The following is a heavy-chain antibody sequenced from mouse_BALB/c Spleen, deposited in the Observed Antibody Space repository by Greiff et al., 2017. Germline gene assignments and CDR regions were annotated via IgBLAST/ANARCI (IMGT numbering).Heavy chain of an antibody. V-gene: IGHV5-15*02. CDR1: GFTFSDYG. J-gene: IGHJ4*01. Sequence: EVKLMESGGGLVQPGGSRKLSCAASGFTFSDYGMAWVRQAPGKGPGWVAFISNLAYSIYYADTVTGRFTISRENAKNTLYLEMSSLRSEDTAMYYCARVGYYAMDYWGQGTSVTVSS. CDR2: ISNLAYSI. CDR3: ARVGYYAMDY.